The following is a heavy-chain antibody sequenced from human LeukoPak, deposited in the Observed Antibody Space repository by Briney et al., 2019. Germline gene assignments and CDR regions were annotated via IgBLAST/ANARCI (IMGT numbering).Heavy chain of an antibody. V-gene: IGHV4-38-2*02. Sequence: SETLSLTCTVSGYSISSGYYWGWIRQPPGKGLEWIGSIYHSGITYYNPSLKSRVTISVDTSKNQFSLKLSSVTAADTAVYYCARPNARIRGYSYGLRGYFDYWGQGTLVTVSS. CDR3: ARPNARIRGYSYGLRGYFDY. CDR1: GYSISSGYY. J-gene: IGHJ4*02. CDR2: IYHSGIT. D-gene: IGHD5-18*01.